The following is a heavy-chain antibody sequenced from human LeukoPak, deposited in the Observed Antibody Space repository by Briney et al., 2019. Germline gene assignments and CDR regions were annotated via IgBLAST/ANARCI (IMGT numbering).Heavy chain of an antibody. CDR1: GGSISSNSYY. Sequence: SETLSLTCAVSGGSISSNSYYWGWIRQPPGKGLEWIGEINHSGSTNYNPSLKSRVTISVDTSKNQFSLKLSSVTAADTAVYYCARRSSYPRTYYYYYYYMDVWGKGTTVTISS. J-gene: IGHJ6*03. D-gene: IGHD1-26*01. CDR3: ARRSSYPRTYYYYYYYMDV. CDR2: INHSGST. V-gene: IGHV4-39*07.